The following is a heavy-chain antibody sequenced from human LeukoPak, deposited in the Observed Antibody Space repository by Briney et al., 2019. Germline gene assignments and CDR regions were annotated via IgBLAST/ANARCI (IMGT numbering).Heavy chain of an antibody. V-gene: IGHV1-69*13. CDR3: ARIGEYCSSTSCYPHYYYYGMDV. D-gene: IGHD2-2*01. J-gene: IGHJ6*02. CDR1: GGTFSSYA. Sequence: RASVKVSCKASGGTFSSYAISWARQAPGQGLEWMGGIIPIFGTANYAQKFQGRVTITADESTSTAYMELSSLRSEDTAVYYCARIGEYCSSTSCYPHYYYYGMDVWGQGTTVTVSS. CDR2: IIPIFGTA.